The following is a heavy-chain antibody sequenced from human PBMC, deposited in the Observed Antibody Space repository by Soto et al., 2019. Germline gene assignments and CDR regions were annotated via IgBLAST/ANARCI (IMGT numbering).Heavy chain of an antibody. V-gene: IGHV4-34*01. CDR2: INHSGST. Sequence: PSETLSLTCAVYGGSFSGYYWSWIRQPPGKGLEWIGEINHSGSTNYNPSLKSRVTISVDTSKNQFSLKLSSVTAADTAVYYCAREHTIFGVVTPWYYYGMDVWGQGTTVTVSS. CDR3: AREHTIFGVVTPWYYYGMDV. D-gene: IGHD3-3*01. CDR1: GGSFSGYY. J-gene: IGHJ6*02.